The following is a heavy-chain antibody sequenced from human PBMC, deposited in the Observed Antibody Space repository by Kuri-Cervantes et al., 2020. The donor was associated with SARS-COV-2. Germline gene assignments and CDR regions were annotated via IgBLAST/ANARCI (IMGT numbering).Heavy chain of an antibody. D-gene: IGHD6-13*01. CDR2: VHSSGST. J-gene: IGHJ4*02. Sequence: SETLSLTCSVSRGSINSHGSITSNFWTWIRQPPGRGLEWIGDVHSSGSTNYNPSLESRVTISTDTSKNQFSLKLSSVTAADTAVYYCARVGGGEQQLLYPFDYWGQGTLVTVSS. CDR1: RGSINSHGSITSNF. V-gene: IGHV4-61*08. CDR3: ARVGGGEQQLLYPFDY.